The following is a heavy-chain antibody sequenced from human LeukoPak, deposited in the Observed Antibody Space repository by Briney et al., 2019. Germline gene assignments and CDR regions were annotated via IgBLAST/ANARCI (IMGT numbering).Heavy chain of an antibody. CDR3: ARVSVTLRPLDY. D-gene: IGHD2-21*02. CDR2: INPNSGGT. J-gene: IGHJ4*02. CDR1: GYTFTGYY. Sequence: ASVKVSCKASGYTFTGYYMHWVRQAPGQGLEWMGRINPNSGGTNYAQKFQGRVTMTRDTSISTAYMELSRLRSDDTAVYYCARVSVTLRPLDYWGQGTLVTVSS. V-gene: IGHV1-2*02.